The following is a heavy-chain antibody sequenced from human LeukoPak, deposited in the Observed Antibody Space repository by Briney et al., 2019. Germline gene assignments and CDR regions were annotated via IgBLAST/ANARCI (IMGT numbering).Heavy chain of an antibody. D-gene: IGHD5-24*01. J-gene: IGHJ4*02. CDR3: ARRAGYRNYFDY. V-gene: IGHV3-48*03. CDR2: ISSSGSTI. Sequence: GGSLRLSCAASGFTFSSYEINWVRHAPGKGLGWLSYISSSGSTIYYADSVKGRFTTSRDNAKNSLYLQMNSLRAEDTAVYYCARRAGYRNYFDYWGQGTLVTVSS. CDR1: GFTFSSYE.